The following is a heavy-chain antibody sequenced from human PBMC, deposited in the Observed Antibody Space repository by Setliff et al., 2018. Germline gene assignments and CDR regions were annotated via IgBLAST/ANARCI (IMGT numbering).Heavy chain of an antibody. CDR1: GYTFTSHY. CDR2: INPSSGRT. D-gene: IGHD3-22*01. J-gene: IGHJ3*02. Sequence: VKVSCKASGYTFTSHYMHWVRQAPGLGLEWMGTINPSSGRTSYAQKFQGRVTMTRDTSTSTVYMDMSSLRSEDTAVYYCARDVFPYHYEGAFDIWGQRTMVTVSS. V-gene: IGHV1-46*01. CDR3: ARDVFPYHYEGAFDI.